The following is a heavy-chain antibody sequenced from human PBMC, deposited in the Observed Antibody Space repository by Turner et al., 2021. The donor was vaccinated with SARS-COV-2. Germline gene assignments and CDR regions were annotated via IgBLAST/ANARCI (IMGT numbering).Heavy chain of an antibody. Sequence: QVQLQESRQGLVKRTGIVLGTRSIIGGSISSYYWSWIRQPPGKGLEWIGYIYYSGSTNYNPSLKSRVTISVDTSKNQFSLKLSAVTAADTAVYYCARHGFSGWNGGGMDVWGQGTTVTVSS. CDR2: IYYSGST. D-gene: IGHD6-19*01. J-gene: IGHJ6*02. CDR1: GGSISSYY. V-gene: IGHV4-59*08. CDR3: ARHGFSGWNGGGMDV.